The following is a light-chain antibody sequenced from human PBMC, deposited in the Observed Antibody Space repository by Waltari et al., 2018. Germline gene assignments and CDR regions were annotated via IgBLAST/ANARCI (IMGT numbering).Light chain of an antibody. V-gene: IGKV1-17*01. CDR2: AAS. CDR1: QGIRND. Sequence: IHLGHTPHALSVSVGDIDTITCRASQGIRNDLGWYQQKPGKAPKRLIYAASSLQSGVPERFSGSGSGTEFSLTISSLQPEDFATYYCLQHNSYPGTFGQGTKVEIK. CDR3: LQHNSYPGT. J-gene: IGKJ1*01.